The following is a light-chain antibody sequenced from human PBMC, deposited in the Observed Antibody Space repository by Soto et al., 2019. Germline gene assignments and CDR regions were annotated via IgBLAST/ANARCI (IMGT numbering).Light chain of an antibody. CDR3: SSYAGSNNNV. V-gene: IGLV2-8*01. Sequence: QSVLTQPPSASGSPGQSVTISCTGTSSDVGGYNYVSWYQQHPGKAPKLMTYEVSKRPSGVPDRFSGSKSGNTASLTVSGLQAEDEADYYCSSYAGSNNNVFGTGTQLTVL. CDR2: EVS. CDR1: SSDVGGYNY. J-gene: IGLJ1*01.